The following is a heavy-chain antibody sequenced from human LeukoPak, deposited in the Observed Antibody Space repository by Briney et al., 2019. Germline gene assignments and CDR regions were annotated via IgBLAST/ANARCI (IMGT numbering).Heavy chain of an antibody. V-gene: IGHV4-39*07. J-gene: IGHJ6*02. CDR1: GGSISSSSYY. CDR2: IYYSGST. Sequence: PSETLSLTCTVSGGSISSSSYYWGWIRQPPGKGLEWIGSIYYSGSTYYNPSLKSRVTISVDTSKNQFSLKLSSVTAADTAVYYCARTLYYYGSGSFHMDVWGQGTTVTVSS. CDR3: ARTLYYYGSGSFHMDV. D-gene: IGHD3-10*01.